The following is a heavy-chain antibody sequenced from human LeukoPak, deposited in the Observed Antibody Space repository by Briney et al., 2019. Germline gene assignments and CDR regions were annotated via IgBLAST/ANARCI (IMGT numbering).Heavy chain of an antibody. V-gene: IGHV3-9*01. CDR3: AKDIWSGIAAAGTLYYFDY. Sequence: GGSLRLSCAASGFTFDDYAMHWVRQARGKGLEWVSGISWNSGSIGYADSVKGRFTISRDNAKNSLYLQMNSLRAEDTALYYCAKDIWSGIAAAGTLYYFDYWGQGTLVTVPS. CDR2: ISWNSGSI. J-gene: IGHJ4*02. D-gene: IGHD6-13*01. CDR1: GFTFDDYA.